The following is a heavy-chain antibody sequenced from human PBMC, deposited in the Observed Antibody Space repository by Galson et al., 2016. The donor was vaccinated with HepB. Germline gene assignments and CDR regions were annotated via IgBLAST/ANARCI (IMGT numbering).Heavy chain of an antibody. CDR3: ARGRRQCSGASCYSYYFDY. CDR2: VKGDGSEK. D-gene: IGHD2-15*01. Sequence: SLRLSCAVSGFTFSTSWMTWVRQAPGKGLEWVATVKGDGSEKYYVDSVKGRFTISRDNSKNTVYLQVNSLRAEDTAVYYCARGRRQCSGASCYSYYFDYWGQGTLVTVSS. J-gene: IGHJ4*02. CDR1: GFTFSTSW. V-gene: IGHV3-7*03.